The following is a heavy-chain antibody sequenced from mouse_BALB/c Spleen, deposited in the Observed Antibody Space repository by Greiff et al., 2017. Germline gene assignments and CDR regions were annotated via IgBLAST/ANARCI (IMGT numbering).Heavy chain of an antibody. Sequence: VQLQQSGAELVRPGALVKLSCKASGFNIKDYYMHWVKQRPEQGLEWIGWIDPENGNTIYDPKFQGKASITADTSSNTAYLQLSSLTSEDTAVYYCVPYGNYFAYWGQGTLVTVSA. D-gene: IGHD2-10*02. CDR2: IDPENGNT. CDR1: GFNIKDYY. V-gene: IGHV14-1*02. J-gene: IGHJ3*01. CDR3: VPYGNYFAY.